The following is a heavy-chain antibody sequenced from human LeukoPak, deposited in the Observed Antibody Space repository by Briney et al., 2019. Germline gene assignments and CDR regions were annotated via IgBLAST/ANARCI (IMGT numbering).Heavy chain of an antibody. CDR1: GFTFSSYT. V-gene: IGHV3-23*01. Sequence: GGSLRLSCAASGFTFSSYTMNWVRQAPGKGLEWVSAISGSGVGTYYADSVKGRFTISRDNSWNTLYLQMSSLRAEDTAVYYCARTYDSHGYYPDYWGQGTLVTVSS. J-gene: IGHJ4*02. D-gene: IGHD3-22*01. CDR3: ARTYDSHGYYPDY. CDR2: ISGSGVGT.